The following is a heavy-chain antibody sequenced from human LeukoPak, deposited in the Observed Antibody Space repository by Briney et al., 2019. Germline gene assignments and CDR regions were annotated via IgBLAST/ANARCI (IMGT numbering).Heavy chain of an antibody. J-gene: IGHJ4*02. CDR2: INHSGST. Sequence: SETLSLTCAVYGGSFSGYYWSWIRQPPGKGLEWIGEINHSGSTNYNPSPKSRVTISVDTSKNQFSLKLSSVTAADTAVYYCARGPVGATGFDCWGQGTLVTVSS. CDR3: ARGPVGATGFDC. V-gene: IGHV4-34*01. D-gene: IGHD1-26*01. CDR1: GGSFSGYY.